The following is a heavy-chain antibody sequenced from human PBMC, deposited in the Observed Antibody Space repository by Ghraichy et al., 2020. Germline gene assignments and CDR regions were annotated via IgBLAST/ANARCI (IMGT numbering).Heavy chain of an antibody. CDR1: GFTLRSYW. D-gene: IGHD6-25*01. CDR3: ARGAAERWGPQDGYHLDS. CDR2: IGEDGSQK. Sequence: GGSLRLSCAASGFTLRSYWMTWVRQAPGKGLEWVANIGEDGSQKYSVDSVKGRFIISRDNTKNSIYLQMSSLRAEDTAMYFCARGAAERWGPQDGYHLDSWGLGTLVTVSS. V-gene: IGHV3-7*03. J-gene: IGHJ4*02.